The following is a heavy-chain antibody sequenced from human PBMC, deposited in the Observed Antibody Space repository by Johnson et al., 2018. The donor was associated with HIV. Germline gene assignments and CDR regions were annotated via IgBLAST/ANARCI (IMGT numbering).Heavy chain of an antibody. CDR1: GFTFSSYG. J-gene: IGHJ3*02. CDR2: IRYDGTNK. D-gene: IGHD3-10*01. CDR3: ARRMVQGVIITSGAFDI. Sequence: QMLLVESGGGVVQPGGSLRLSCVASGFTFSSYGMHWVRQAPGKGLEWVAFIRYDGTNKYYADSVKGRFTISRDNSKNTLYLQMNSLRAEDTAVYYCARRMVQGVIITSGAFDIWGQGTMVTVSS. V-gene: IGHV3-30*02.